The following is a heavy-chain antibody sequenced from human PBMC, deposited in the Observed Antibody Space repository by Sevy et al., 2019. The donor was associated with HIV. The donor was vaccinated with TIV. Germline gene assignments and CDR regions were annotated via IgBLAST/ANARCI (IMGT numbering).Heavy chain of an antibody. Sequence: SETLSLTCTASGGSLVSPTFYWGWVRQPPGERLEWIAAMHYGWNTYYNPSLKERLAMSIDTSKNQFSLNLTSVTAADAAVYHCVRDDHVRGRYWCDSWGQGALVTVSS. CDR2: MHYGWNT. CDR1: GGSLVSPTFY. CDR3: VRDDHVRGRYWCDS. J-gene: IGHJ5*01. D-gene: IGHD2-15*01. V-gene: IGHV4-39*02.